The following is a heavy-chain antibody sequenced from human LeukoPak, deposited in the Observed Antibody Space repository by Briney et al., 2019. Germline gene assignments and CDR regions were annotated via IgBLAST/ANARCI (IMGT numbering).Heavy chain of an antibody. D-gene: IGHD5-18*01. CDR3: ARDYREYSCGLWDY. J-gene: IGHJ4*02. Sequence: PSETLSLTCTVSGDSISSYYWSWIRQPPGKGLEWIGYIYNSGSTNYNPSLKSRVTISVDTSKNQFSLKLSSVTAADTAVYYCARDYREYSCGLWDYWGQGTLVTVSS. V-gene: IGHV4-59*01. CDR2: IYNSGST. CDR1: GDSISSYY.